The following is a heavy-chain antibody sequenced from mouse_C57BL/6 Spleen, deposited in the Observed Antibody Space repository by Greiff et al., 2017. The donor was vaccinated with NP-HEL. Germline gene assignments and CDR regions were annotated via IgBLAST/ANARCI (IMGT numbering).Heavy chain of an antibody. CDR1: GYSITSGYY. D-gene: IGHD2-3*01. Sequence: EVQLQESGPGLVKPSQSLSLTCSVTGYSITSGYYWNWIRQFPGNKLEWMGYISYDGSNNYNPSLKNRISITLDTSKNQFFLKLNSVTTEDTATYYCAREPIYDYYFDYWGQGTTLTVSS. CDR2: ISYDGSN. V-gene: IGHV3-6*01. J-gene: IGHJ2*01. CDR3: AREPIYDYYFDY.